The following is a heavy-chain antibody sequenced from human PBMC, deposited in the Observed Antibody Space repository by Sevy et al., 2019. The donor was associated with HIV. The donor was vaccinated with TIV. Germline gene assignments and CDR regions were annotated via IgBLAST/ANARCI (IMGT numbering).Heavy chain of an antibody. CDR3: ARMTTRLFDY. D-gene: IGHD2-21*02. J-gene: IGHJ4*02. CDR2: MCHTGRT. CDR1: GASISDYC. Sequence: SETLSLTCTVSGASISDYCWSWIRQPPGKELEFIAYMCHTGRTDYNPSLKSRVTIPVDTSKNQCSLRLRSVTAADTAVYYCARMTTRLFDYWGQGALVTVSS. V-gene: IGHV4-59*13.